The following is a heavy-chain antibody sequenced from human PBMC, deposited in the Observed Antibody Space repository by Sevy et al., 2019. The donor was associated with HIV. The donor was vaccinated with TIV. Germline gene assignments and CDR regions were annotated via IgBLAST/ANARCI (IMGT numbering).Heavy chain of an antibody. CDR1: GFTFSNFW. D-gene: IGHD1-26*01. V-gene: IGHV3-7*03. J-gene: IGHJ4*02. CDR2: IKRDGSEK. CDR3: AREWSWAYFDS. Sequence: GGSLRLSCAASGFTFSNFWMSWVRQAPGKGLDWVANIKRDGSEKYYVDSVKGRFTISRENAKNSLYLKMNGLRAEDTAVYYCAREWSWAYFDSWGQGTLVTVSS.